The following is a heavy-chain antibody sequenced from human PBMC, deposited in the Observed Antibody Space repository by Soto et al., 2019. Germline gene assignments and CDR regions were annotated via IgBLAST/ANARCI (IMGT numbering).Heavy chain of an antibody. J-gene: IGHJ2*01. CDR3: AKDRRNGDYGKEWYFDL. CDR1: GFTFDDYA. Sequence: EVQLVESGGGLVQPGRSPRLSCAASGFTFDDYAMHWVRQAPGKGLEWVSGISWNSGSIGYADSVKGRFTISRDNAKNSLYLQMNSLRAEDTALYYCAKDRRNGDYGKEWYFDLWGRGTLVTVSS. D-gene: IGHD4-17*01. V-gene: IGHV3-9*01. CDR2: ISWNSGSI.